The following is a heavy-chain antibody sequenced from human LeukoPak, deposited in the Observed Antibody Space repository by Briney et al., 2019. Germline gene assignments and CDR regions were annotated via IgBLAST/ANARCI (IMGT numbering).Heavy chain of an antibody. D-gene: IGHD6-19*01. CDR2: IYHSGST. CDR3: ASSAGAVAGTVENWFDP. Sequence: PSETLSLTCTVSGYSISSGYYWGWIRQPPGKGLEWIGSIYHSGSTYYNPSLKSRVTISVDTSKNQFSLKLSSVTAADTAVYYCASSAGAVAGTVENWFDPWGQGTLVTVSS. CDR1: GYSISSGYY. J-gene: IGHJ5*02. V-gene: IGHV4-38-2*02.